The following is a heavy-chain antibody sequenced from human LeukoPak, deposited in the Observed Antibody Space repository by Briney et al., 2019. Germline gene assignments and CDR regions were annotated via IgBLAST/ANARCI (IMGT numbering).Heavy chain of an antibody. CDR3: ARGGAAAARKRGVDY. D-gene: IGHD6-13*01. V-gene: IGHV3-21*05. CDR2: TSSTSNI. Sequence: PGGSLRLSCAASGFTFSNYGMHWVRQAPGKGLEWISYTSSTSNIYYADSVKGRFTSSRDNAKNSLYLQMNSLRAEDTAVYYCARGGAAAARKRGVDYWGQGTLVTVSS. CDR1: GFTFSNYG. J-gene: IGHJ4*02.